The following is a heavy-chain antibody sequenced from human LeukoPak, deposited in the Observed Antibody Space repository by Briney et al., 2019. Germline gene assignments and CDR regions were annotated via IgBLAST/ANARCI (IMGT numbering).Heavy chain of an antibody. CDR2: VGRSGVDT. J-gene: IGHJ4*02. V-gene: IGHV3-23*01. D-gene: IGHD2-2*01. CDR1: GFTFSSYA. CDR3: AKVRDYCSSTSCLSYFDY. Sequence: GGSLRLSCVASGFTFSSYAVSWFRQAPGKGLEWVSTVGRSGVDTYYADSVRGRFTISRDNSKNTLYLQMNSLRAEDTAVYYCAKVRDYCSSTSCLSYFDYWGQGTLVTVSS.